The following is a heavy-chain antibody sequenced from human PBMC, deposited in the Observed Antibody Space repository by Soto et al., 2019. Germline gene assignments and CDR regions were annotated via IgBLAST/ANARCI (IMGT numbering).Heavy chain of an antibody. CDR2: INPKSGGT. Sequence: ASVKVSCKASGYSFTDYHIHWVRQAPGQGLEWLGRINPKSGGTSTAQKFQGWVTMTRDKSISTAYLQWSSLKASDTAMYYCARMTTSEYYGMDVWGQGTTVTVSS. D-gene: IGHD4-17*01. J-gene: IGHJ6*02. V-gene: IGHV1-2*04. CDR1: GYSFTDYH. CDR3: ARMTTSEYYGMDV.